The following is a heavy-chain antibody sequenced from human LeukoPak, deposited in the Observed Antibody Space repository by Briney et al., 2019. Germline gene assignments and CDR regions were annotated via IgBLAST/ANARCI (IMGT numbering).Heavy chain of an antibody. D-gene: IGHD6-6*01. CDR3: ARGGRAARSFDY. CDR2: INHSGST. V-gene: IGHV4-34*01. J-gene: IGHJ4*02. Sequence: SETLSLTCAVYGGSFSGYYWSWIRQPPGKGLEWIGEINHSGSTNYNPSLKSRVTISVDTSKNQFSLKLSSVTAADTAVYYCARGGRAARSFDYWGQGTLVTVSS. CDR1: GGSFSGYY.